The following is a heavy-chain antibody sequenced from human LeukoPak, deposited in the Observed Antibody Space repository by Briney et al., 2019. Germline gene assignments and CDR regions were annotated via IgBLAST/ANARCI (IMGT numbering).Heavy chain of an antibody. Sequence: ASVKVSCKASGYIFTSYPIHWVRQAPGQRLEWMGWINTGNGNTKYSQRFEGRVTVTRDTSATAAYMELSSLRSEDTAVYYCARDRAMADYWGQGTLVTVSS. V-gene: IGHV1-3*04. D-gene: IGHD5-18*01. CDR2: INTGNGNT. CDR3: ARDRAMADY. CDR1: GYIFTSYP. J-gene: IGHJ4*02.